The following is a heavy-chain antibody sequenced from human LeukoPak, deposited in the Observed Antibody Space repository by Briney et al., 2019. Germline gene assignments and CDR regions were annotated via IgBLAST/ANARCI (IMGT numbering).Heavy chain of an antibody. J-gene: IGHJ5*02. D-gene: IGHD3-10*01. V-gene: IGHV1-69*06. CDR2: IIPIFGTP. CDR3: ARDFRPPNAGSGNYERMFDP. Sequence: SVKVSCKASDYTFTSYGISWVRQAPGQGLEWMGGIIPIFGTPNYAQKFQGRVTITAEKSTSTTYMELSSLRSEDTAVYYCARDFRPPNAGSGNYERMFDPWGQGTLVTVSS. CDR1: DYTFTSYG.